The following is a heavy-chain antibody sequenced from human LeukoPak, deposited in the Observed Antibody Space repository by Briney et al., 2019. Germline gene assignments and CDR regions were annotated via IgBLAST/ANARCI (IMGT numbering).Heavy chain of an antibody. Sequence: PSQTLSLTCTVSGGSISSGDYYWSWIRQPPGKGLEWIGYIYYSGSTYYNPSLKSRVTISVDTSKYQFSLKLSSVTAADTAVYYCARDLTIFGVDTTGAFDIWGQGTMVTVSS. D-gene: IGHD3-3*01. CDR3: ARDLTIFGVDTTGAFDI. J-gene: IGHJ3*02. CDR2: IYYSGST. V-gene: IGHV4-30-4*08. CDR1: GGSISSGDYY.